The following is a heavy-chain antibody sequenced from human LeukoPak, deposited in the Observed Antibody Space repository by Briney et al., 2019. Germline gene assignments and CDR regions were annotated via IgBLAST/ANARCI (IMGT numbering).Heavy chain of an antibody. CDR2: IYYTGST. J-gene: IGHJ4*02. CDR3: ARRGGSGRAFDY. CDR1: GASISGGTYY. D-gene: IGHD1-26*01. Sequence: PPETLSLTCSVSGASISGGTYYWGWIRQPPGKGLEWIGSIYYTGSTYDNPSLKSRVTISVDTSKKQFSLKLSSVTAADTAVYYCARRGGSGRAFDYWGQGTLVTVSS. V-gene: IGHV4-39*01.